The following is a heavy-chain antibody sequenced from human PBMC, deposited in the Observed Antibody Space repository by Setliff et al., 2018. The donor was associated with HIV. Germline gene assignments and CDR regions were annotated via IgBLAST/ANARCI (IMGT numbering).Heavy chain of an antibody. CDR3: VRDQVGPQWCYMDV. CDR2: INHRGST. J-gene: IGHJ6*03. D-gene: IGHD2-15*01. Sequence: SETLSLTCAVYGGSFSGYYWSWIRQPPGKGLEWIGEINHRGSTDYMPSLKGRFTISRDNAKNSMYLQMNRLTAEDAAVYYCVRDQVGPQWCYMDVWGKGTTVTVSS. V-gene: IGHV4-34*10. CDR1: GGSFSGYY.